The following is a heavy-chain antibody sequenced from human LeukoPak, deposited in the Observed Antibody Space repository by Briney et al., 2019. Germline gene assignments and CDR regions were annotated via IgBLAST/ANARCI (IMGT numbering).Heavy chain of an antibody. CDR2: INHSGST. V-gene: IGHV4-34*01. CDR1: GGSFSGYY. Sequence: SETLSLTCAVYGGSFSGYYWSWIRQPPGKGLEWIGEINHSGSTNYNPSLKSRVTISVDTSKNQFSLKLSSVTAADTAVYYCARGVHYCSGGSCYYYYYMDVWGKGTTVTVSS. D-gene: IGHD2-15*01. CDR3: ARGVHYCSGGSCYYYYYMDV. J-gene: IGHJ6*03.